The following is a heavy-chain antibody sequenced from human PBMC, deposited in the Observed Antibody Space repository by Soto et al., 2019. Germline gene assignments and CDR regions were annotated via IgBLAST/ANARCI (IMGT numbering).Heavy chain of an antibody. V-gene: IGHV2-5*02. CDR3: AHRVGLQCNWNWGYSDF. J-gene: IGHJ4*02. Sequence: QITLKESGPTRVRPTQTLTLTCTFSGFSLSTGGVGVGWIRQPPGKALERLALIYWDDDKRYSPSLKSRLSSTKNTSENPLGLTMTDMDPVNTATYYWAHRVGLQCNWNWGYSDFWGQGALVTVSS. CDR1: GFSLSTGGVG. D-gene: IGHD1-1*01. CDR2: IYWDDDK.